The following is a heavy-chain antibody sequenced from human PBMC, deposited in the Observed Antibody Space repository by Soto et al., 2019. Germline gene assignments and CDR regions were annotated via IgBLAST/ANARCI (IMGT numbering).Heavy chain of an antibody. J-gene: IGHJ6*02. CDR1: GYTFTSYY. CDR2: INPSGGST. Sequence: QVQLVQSGAEVKKPGASVKVSCKASGYTFTSYYMHWVRQAPGQGLEWMGIINPSGGSTSYAQKFQGRVTMTRXXSXSXAYMELSSLRSEDTAVYYCARDQRVGATHYYYGMDVWGQGTTVTVSS. V-gene: IGHV1-46*01. CDR3: ARDQRVGATHYYYGMDV. D-gene: IGHD1-26*01.